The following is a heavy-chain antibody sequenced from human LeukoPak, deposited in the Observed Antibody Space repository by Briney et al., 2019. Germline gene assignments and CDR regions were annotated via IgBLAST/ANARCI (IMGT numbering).Heavy chain of an antibody. CDR3: ARVGSPYSSSYIDY. J-gene: IGHJ4*02. Sequence: ASVKLSCTASGGTYSSYAISWGTQAPGQGLEWMGRIIPILGIANYAQKFQGRVTITADKSTSTAYTELSSLRSEDTAVYYCARVGSPYSSSYIDYWGQGTLVTVSS. V-gene: IGHV1-69*04. CDR1: GGTYSSYA. D-gene: IGHD6-13*01. CDR2: IIPILGIA.